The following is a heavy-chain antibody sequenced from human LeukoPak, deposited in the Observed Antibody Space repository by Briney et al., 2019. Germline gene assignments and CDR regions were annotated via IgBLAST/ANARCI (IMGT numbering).Heavy chain of an antibody. J-gene: IGHJ2*01. V-gene: IGHV3-9*01. CDR2: ISWNSGSI. CDR1: GFTFDDYA. CDR3: AKDKLLSGRRRGSFDL. D-gene: IGHD6-19*01. Sequence: GGSLRLSCAASGFTFDDYAMHWVRQAPGNGLEWVSGISWNSGSIGYADSVKGRFTISRDNAKNSLYLQMNSLRAEDTALYYCAKDKLLSGRRRGSFDLWGRGILVTVSS.